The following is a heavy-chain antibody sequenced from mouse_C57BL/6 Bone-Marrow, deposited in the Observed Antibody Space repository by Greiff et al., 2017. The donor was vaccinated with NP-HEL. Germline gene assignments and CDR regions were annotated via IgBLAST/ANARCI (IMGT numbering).Heavy chain of an antibody. CDR2: INPYNGGT. Sequence: VQLQQSGPVLVKPGASVKMSCKASGYTFTDYYMNWVKQSHGKSLEWIGVINPYNGGTSYNQKFKGKTTLTVDKSSSTAYMELNSLTSEDTAVYYGARWGLGYAMDYWGQGTSVTVSS. CDR1: GYTFTDYY. J-gene: IGHJ4*01. V-gene: IGHV1-19*01. D-gene: IGHD3-3*01. CDR3: ARWGLGYAMDY.